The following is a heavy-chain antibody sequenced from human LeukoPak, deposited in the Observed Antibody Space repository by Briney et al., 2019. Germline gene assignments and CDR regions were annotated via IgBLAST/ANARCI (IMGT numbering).Heavy chain of an antibody. J-gene: IGHJ4*02. V-gene: IGHV3-20*04. CDR3: ARGGTVTTFDY. CDR2: VNWNGGST. Sequence: PGGSLRLSCAASGFTFDDYAMTWVRQPPGKGLEWVSTVNWNGGSTSYADSVKGRFTISRVNAKNSLYLQMSSLRADDTAFYYCARGGTVTTFDYWGQGTLVTVSS. CDR1: GFTFDDYA. D-gene: IGHD4-11*01.